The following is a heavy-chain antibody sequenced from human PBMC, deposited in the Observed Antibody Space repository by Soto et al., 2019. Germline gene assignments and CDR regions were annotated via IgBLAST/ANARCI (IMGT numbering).Heavy chain of an antibody. CDR1: GFTFSSYA. Sequence: VGSLRLSCAASGFTFSSYAMSWVRQAPGKGLEWVSAISGSGGSTYYADSVKGRFTISRDNSKNTLYLQMNSLRAEDTAVYYCAKGVPVYYYGSGSYYMDGNWFDPWGQGTLVTVSS. CDR3: AKGVPVYYYGSGSYYMDGNWFDP. D-gene: IGHD3-10*01. J-gene: IGHJ5*02. CDR2: ISGSGGST. V-gene: IGHV3-23*01.